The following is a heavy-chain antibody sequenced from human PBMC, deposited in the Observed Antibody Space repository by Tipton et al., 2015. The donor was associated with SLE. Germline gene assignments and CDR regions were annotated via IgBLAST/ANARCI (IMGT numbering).Heavy chain of an antibody. CDR3: ARQGQQLVRPYYYGMDV. Sequence: TLSLTCTVSGGSISSYYWSWIRQPPGKGLEWIGYIYYSGSTNYNPSLKSRVTISVDTSKNQFSLKLSSVTAADTAVYYCARQGQQLVRPYYYGMDVWGQGTTVTASS. CDR2: IYYSGST. CDR1: GGSISSYY. V-gene: IGHV4-59*08. D-gene: IGHD6-13*01. J-gene: IGHJ6*02.